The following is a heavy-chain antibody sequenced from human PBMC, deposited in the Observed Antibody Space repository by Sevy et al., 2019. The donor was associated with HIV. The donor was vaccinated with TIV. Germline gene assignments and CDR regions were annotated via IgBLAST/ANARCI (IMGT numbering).Heavy chain of an antibody. V-gene: IGHV3-23*01. J-gene: IGHJ1*01. D-gene: IGHD3-10*01. CDR2: ISGDGSST. CDR3: AKDRLWFGEFQGGTAL. Sequence: GGSLRLSCAASGLTFSSYAMSWVRQAPGKGLEWVSGISGDGSSTYYADSVKGQFTISRDNSKNTLYLQMNSLRGEDTAIYFCAKDRLWFGEFQGGTALWGQGTLVTVSS. CDR1: GLTFSSYA.